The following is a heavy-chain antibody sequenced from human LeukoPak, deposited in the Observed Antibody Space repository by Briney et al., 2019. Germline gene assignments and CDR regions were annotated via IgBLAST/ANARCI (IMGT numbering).Heavy chain of an antibody. CDR2: INHSGST. CDR1: CGSFSGYY. D-gene: IGHD4-17*01. Sequence: SETLSLTCAVYCGSFSGYYWSWIRQPPGKGLEWIGEINHSGSTNYNPSLKSRVTISVDTSKNQFSLKLSSVTAADTAVYYCARGQGATVTTSFDYWGQGTLVTVSS. V-gene: IGHV4-34*01. CDR3: ARGQGATVTTSFDY. J-gene: IGHJ4*02.